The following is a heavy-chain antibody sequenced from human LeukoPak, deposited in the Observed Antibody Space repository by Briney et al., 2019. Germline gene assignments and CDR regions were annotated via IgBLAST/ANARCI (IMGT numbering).Heavy chain of an antibody. CDR2: ISSNGGGT. D-gene: IGHD3-3*01. V-gene: IGHV3-23*01. J-gene: IGHJ4*02. Sequence: PGGSLRLSCAASGFTFSSYAMTWVRQAPGKGLDWVSTISSNGGGTYYADSVRGRFTISRDNPENTLYLHMNNLRAEGPAVYFCAGNEGQTILGGGYWGQGTLVAVSS. CDR3: AGNEGQTILGGGY. CDR1: GFTFSSYA.